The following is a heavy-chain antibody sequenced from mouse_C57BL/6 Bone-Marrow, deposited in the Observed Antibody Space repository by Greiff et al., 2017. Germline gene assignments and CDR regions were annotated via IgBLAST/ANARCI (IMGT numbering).Heavy chain of an antibody. CDR1: GYTFTSYG. J-gene: IGHJ2*01. D-gene: IGHD1-1*01. V-gene: IGHV1-81*01. CDR3: ARRGYGSSPYYFDY. Sequence: QVQLQQSGAELARPGASVKLSCKASGYTFTSYGISWVKQRTGQGLEWIGEIYPRSGNTYYNEKFKGKATLTADKSSSTAYMALRSLTSEDSAVYFCARRGYGSSPYYFDYWGQGTTLTVSS. CDR2: IYPRSGNT.